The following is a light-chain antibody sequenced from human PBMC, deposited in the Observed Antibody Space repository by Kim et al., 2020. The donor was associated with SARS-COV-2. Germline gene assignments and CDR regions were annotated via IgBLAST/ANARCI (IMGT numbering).Light chain of an antibody. Sequence: GQKVTISCTGSISKVGNNYVSWSQPLPGTAPKLLIYDNNKRPSGIPDRFSGSKSGTSATLGITGLQTGDEADYYCGTWDSSLNVYVFGTGTKVTVL. V-gene: IGLV1-51*01. CDR2: DNN. CDR1: ISKVGNNY. J-gene: IGLJ1*01. CDR3: GTWDSSLNVYV.